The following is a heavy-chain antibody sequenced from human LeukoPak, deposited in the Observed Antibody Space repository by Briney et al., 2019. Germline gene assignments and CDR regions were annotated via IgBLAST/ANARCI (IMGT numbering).Heavy chain of an antibody. D-gene: IGHD1-26*01. V-gene: IGHV1-24*01. CDR3: AIRGSGSYYVLGDY. J-gene: IGHJ4*02. CDR1: GYTLTELS. Sequence: ASVKVSCKVSGYTLTELSMHWVRQAPGKGLEWMGGFDPEDGETIYAQKFQGRVTMTEDTSTDTAYMELSSLGSEDTAVYYCAIRGSGSYYVLGDYWGQGTLVTVSS. CDR2: FDPEDGET.